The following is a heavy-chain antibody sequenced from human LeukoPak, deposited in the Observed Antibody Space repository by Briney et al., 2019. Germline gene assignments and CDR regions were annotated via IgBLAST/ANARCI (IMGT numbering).Heavy chain of an antibody. J-gene: IGHJ4*02. Sequence: ARSLRLSCAASGFTFNTFDMHWVRQAPGKGLEWVAVIWYDGSNKYYADSVKGRFTISRDNSKNTLYLQMNSLRAEDTAVYYCAKDDNHYDSSSALDYWGQGTLVTVSS. CDR3: AKDDNHYDSSSALDY. CDR1: GFTFNTFD. V-gene: IGHV3-33*06. CDR2: IWYDGSNK. D-gene: IGHD3-22*01.